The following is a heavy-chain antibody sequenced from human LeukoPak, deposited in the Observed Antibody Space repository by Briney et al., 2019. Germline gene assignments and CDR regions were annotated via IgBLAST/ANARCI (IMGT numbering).Heavy chain of an antibody. CDR1: GYRSSNYW. Sequence: GESLKISCKVSGYRSSNYWIGWVRQMPGKGLEWMGSIYLGDSDTRYSPSSQGQVTISADKSISTAYLQWSSLKASDSAMYYCARSYCGGDCNFDFWGQGTLVTVSS. CDR2: IYLGDSDT. V-gene: IGHV5-51*01. CDR3: ARSYCGGDCNFDF. J-gene: IGHJ4*02. D-gene: IGHD2-21*02.